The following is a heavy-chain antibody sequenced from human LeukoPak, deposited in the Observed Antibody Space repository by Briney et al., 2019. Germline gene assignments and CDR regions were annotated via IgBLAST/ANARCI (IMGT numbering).Heavy chain of an antibody. D-gene: IGHD3-10*01. V-gene: IGHV1-18*04. CDR1: GHTFTSYG. Sequence: ASVKVTCKASGHTFTSYGISWVRQAPGQGLEWMGWISAYDGNTNYAQKLQGRVTMTTDISTSTAYMELRSLRSDDTAVYYCARDLDYYQDYGSGSYYWFDPWGQGTLVTVSS. J-gene: IGHJ5*02. CDR2: ISAYDGNT. CDR3: ARDLDYYQDYGSGSYYWFDP.